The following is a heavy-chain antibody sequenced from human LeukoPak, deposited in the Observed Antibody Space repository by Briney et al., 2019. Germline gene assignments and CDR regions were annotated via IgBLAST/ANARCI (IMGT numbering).Heavy chain of an antibody. CDR1: GVSFDDYY. Sequence: SETLSLTCAVSGVSFDDYYWAWVRQPPGKGLEWIGEINHSGYTNDSPSLKSRATLPVDTSRKQFSLNLRSVTVADAGIYYCTRMTTGHDYWGQGTLVTVSS. D-gene: IGHD4-17*01. J-gene: IGHJ4*02. V-gene: IGHV4-34*04. CDR3: TRMTTGHDY. CDR2: INHSGYT.